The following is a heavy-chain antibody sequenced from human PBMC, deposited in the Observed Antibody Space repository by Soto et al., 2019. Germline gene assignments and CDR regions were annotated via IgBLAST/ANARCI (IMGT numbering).Heavy chain of an antibody. CDR1: GGSLSRGSYY. CDR3: ARHYRTYYDSSGYYFGC. J-gene: IGHJ4*02. D-gene: IGHD3-22*01. V-gene: IGHV4-39*01. CDR2: IYYSGST. Sequence: TSETLSLTFTVSGGSLSRGSYYWSWIRQPPGKGLEWIGSIYYSGSTYYNPSLKSRVTISVDTSKNQFSLKLSSVTAADTAVYYCARHYRTYYDSSGYYFGCWGQGTLVTVSS.